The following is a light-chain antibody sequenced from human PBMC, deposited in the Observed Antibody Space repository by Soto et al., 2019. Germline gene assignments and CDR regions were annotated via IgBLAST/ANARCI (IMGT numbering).Light chain of an antibody. CDR3: QKYNSAPFT. CDR2: AAS. Sequence: DIKLTQSPYSLSASVGDGVTLTCRASQAINNYLAWYQQKPGQLPRLLIQAASTLQSGVPSRFSGTKSGTEFTLTISSLQPEDVATYYCQKYNSAPFTFGPGTKVDIK. V-gene: IGKV1-27*01. J-gene: IGKJ3*01. CDR1: QAINNY.